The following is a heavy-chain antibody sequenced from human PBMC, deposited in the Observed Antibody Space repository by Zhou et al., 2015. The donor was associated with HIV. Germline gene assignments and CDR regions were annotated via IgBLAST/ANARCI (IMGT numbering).Heavy chain of an antibody. D-gene: IGHD6-19*01. V-gene: IGHV1-69*01. CDR1: GGTFSSYA. Sequence: QVRLVQSGTEVKKPGASVKVSCKASGGTFSSYAISWVRQAPGQGLEWMGGIIPIFGTANYAQKFQGRVTITADESTSTAYMELSSLRSEDTAVYYCARIGADLSIAVAGRDYYYGMDVWGQGTTVTVSS. CDR2: IIPIFGTA. J-gene: IGHJ6*02. CDR3: ARIGADLSIAVAGRDYYYGMDV.